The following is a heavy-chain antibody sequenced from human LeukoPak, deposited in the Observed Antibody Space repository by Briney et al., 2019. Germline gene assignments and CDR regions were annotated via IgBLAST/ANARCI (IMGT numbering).Heavy chain of an antibody. CDR3: ARTGYSGSYLGSFDI. Sequence: SVKVSCKASGGTFSGYAISWVRQAPGQGLEWMGGIIPIFGTTNYAQKFQDRVTITADESTSTAYMELRSLRSEDTAVYYCARTGYSGSYLGSFDIWGQGTLVTVSS. V-gene: IGHV1-69*13. CDR2: IIPIFGTT. J-gene: IGHJ3*02. CDR1: GGTFSGYA. D-gene: IGHD1-26*01.